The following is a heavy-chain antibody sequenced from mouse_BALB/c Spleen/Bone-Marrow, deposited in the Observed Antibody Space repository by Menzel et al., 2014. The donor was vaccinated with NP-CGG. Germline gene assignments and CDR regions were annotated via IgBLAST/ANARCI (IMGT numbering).Heavy chain of an antibody. Sequence: EVQLQQSGAELVKPGASVKLSCTASGFNIKDTYMHWVKQRPEQGLDWIGRIDPANGNTKYDPKFQGKATITADTSSNTAYLQLSSLTSEDTAVYYCASYRYAWYFDVWGAGTTVTVSS. V-gene: IGHV14-3*02. D-gene: IGHD2-14*01. CDR2: IDPANGNT. J-gene: IGHJ1*01. CDR3: ASYRYAWYFDV. CDR1: GFNIKDTY.